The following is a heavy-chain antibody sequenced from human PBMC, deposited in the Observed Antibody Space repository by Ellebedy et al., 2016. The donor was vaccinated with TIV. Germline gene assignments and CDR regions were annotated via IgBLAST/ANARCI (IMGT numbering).Heavy chain of an antibody. Sequence: ASVKVSCKASGYTFTAYHIHWVRQAPGQGLEWMGWIYPNSGGTNYAQKFQGRVTMTRDTSISTAYMELSRLRSDDTAVYYCARGLAVAGTSHYWGQGTLVTVSS. CDR3: ARGLAVAGTSHY. D-gene: IGHD6-19*01. CDR1: GYTFTAYH. CDR2: IYPNSGGT. V-gene: IGHV1-2*02. J-gene: IGHJ4*02.